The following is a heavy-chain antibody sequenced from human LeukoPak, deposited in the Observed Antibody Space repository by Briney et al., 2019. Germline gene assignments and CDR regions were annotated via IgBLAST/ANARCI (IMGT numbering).Heavy chain of an antibody. CDR1: GGSISSSSYY. D-gene: IGHD5-12*01. CDR3: ARLVATITGAYYFDY. V-gene: IGHV4-39*01. J-gene: IGHJ4*02. Sequence: SETLSLTCTVSGGSISSSSYYWGWIRQPPGKGLEWIGSIYYSGSTYYNPSLKSRVTISVDTSKNQFSLKLSSVTAADTAVYYCARLVATITGAYYFDYWGQGTLVTVSS. CDR2: IYYSGST.